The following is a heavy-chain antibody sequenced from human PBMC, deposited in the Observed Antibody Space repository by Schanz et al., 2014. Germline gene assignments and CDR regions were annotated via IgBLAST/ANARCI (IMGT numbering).Heavy chain of an antibody. V-gene: IGHV3-21*01. CDR2: ISGSSNYI. CDR3: ARSGGVTIFGVVTSDWFDA. D-gene: IGHD3-3*01. Sequence: DVQLVESGGGLVKPGGSLRLSCSASGFSFNNYNMNWVRQAPGKGLEWVSSISGSSNYIYYADSVKGRFTISRDNAQNSLYLQMNSLRAEDTAVYYCARSGGVTIFGVVTSDWFDAWGQGTLVTVSS. CDR1: GFSFNNYN. J-gene: IGHJ5*02.